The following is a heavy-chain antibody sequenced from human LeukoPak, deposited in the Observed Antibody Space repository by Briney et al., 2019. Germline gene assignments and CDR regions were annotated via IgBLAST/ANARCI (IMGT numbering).Heavy chain of an antibody. Sequence: ASVKVSCKASGYRFTSYYMHWVRQAPGQGLEWMGVINASGGSTTYAQKFQGRVTMTRDTSTSTVYMELSSLRSEDTAVYYCARDLIAAAGTTWFDPWGQGTLVTVSS. J-gene: IGHJ5*02. CDR3: ARDLIAAAGTTWFDP. D-gene: IGHD6-13*01. V-gene: IGHV1-46*01. CDR2: INASGGST. CDR1: GYRFTSYY.